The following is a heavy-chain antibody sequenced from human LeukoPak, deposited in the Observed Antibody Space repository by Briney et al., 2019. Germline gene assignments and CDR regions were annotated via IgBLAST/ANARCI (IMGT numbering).Heavy chain of an antibody. CDR2: IKQDGSEK. D-gene: IGHD5-18*01. V-gene: IGHV3-7*01. J-gene: IGHJ4*02. CDR3: ARGGYSRDY. CDR1: VFTFSSYW. Sequence: PGGSLRLSCAASVFTFSSYWMSWVRQAPGTGLEWVANIKQDGSEKYYVDSVKGRFTISRDNAKNSLYLQMNSLRAEDTAVYYCARGGYSRDYWGQGTLVTVSS.